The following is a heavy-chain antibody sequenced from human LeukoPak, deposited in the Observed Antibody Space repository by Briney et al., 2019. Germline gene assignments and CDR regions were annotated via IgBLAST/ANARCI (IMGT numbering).Heavy chain of an antibody. CDR2: IYHSGST. CDR1: GYSISSGYY. D-gene: IGHD6-19*01. V-gene: IGHV4-38-2*02. Sequence: ASETLSLTCTVSGYSISSGYYWGWIRQPPGKGLEWIGSIYHSGSTYYNPSLKSRVTISVDTSKNQFSLKLSSVTAADTAVYYCARVSSGWYPFDYWGQGTLVTVSS. CDR3: ARVSSGWYPFDY. J-gene: IGHJ4*02.